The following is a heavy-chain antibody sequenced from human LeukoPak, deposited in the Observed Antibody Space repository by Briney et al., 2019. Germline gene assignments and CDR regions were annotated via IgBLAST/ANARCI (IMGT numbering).Heavy chain of an antibody. D-gene: IGHD1-26*01. CDR3: ARGWSGSYPNYFDY. V-gene: IGHV3-48*01. CDR2: ISSSSDTI. J-gene: IGHJ4*02. Sequence: GGSLRLSCAASGFTFSSYSMNWVRQAPGKGLEWVSYISSSSDTIYYADSAKGRFTISRDNAKNSLYLQMNSLRGEDTAVYYCARGWSGSYPNYFDYWGQGTLVTVSS. CDR1: GFTFSSYS.